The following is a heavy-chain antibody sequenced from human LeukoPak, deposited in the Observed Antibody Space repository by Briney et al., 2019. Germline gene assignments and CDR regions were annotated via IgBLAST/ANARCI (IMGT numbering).Heavy chain of an antibody. V-gene: IGHV3-7*01. Sequence: GGSLRLSCAASGFTFSSYWMSWVRQAPGKGLEWVANIKQDGSEKYYVDSVKGRFTISRDNAKNSLYPQMNSLRAEDTAVYYCARDLGRIVVVTHAFDIWGQGTMVTVSS. CDR3: ARDLGRIVVVTHAFDI. J-gene: IGHJ3*02. CDR1: GFTFSSYW. CDR2: IKQDGSEK. D-gene: IGHD3-22*01.